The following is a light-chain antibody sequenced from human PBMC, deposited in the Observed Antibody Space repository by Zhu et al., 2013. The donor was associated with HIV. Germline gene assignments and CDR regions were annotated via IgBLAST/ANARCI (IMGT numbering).Light chain of an antibody. Sequence: EIVMTQSPATLSVSPGERATLSCRASQSISSDLAWYQQKPGQAPRLLIYGASTRATGIPDRFSGTGSGTEFTLTINRLQPEDFAIYYCQQYEDSPITFGQGTRLEMK. CDR1: QSISSD. CDR3: QQYEDSPIT. V-gene: IGKV3-15*01. CDR2: GAS. J-gene: IGKJ5*01.